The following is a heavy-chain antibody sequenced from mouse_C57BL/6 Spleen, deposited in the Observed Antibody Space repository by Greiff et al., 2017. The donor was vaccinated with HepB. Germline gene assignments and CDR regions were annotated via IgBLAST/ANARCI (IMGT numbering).Heavy chain of an antibody. CDR3: ARSLGAKSYFDY. CDR1: GFTFTDYY. CDR2: IRNKANGYTT. J-gene: IGHJ2*01. V-gene: IGHV7-3*01. Sequence: EVQLVESGGGLVQPGVSLSLSCAASGFTFTDYYMSWVRQPPGKALEWLGFIRNKANGYTTEYSASVKGRFTISRDNSQSILYLQMNALRAEDSATYYCARSLGAKSYFDYWGQGTTLTVSS. D-gene: IGHD1-1*01.